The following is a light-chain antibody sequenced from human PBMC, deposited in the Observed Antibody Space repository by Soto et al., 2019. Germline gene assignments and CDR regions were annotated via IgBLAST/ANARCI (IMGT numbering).Light chain of an antibody. CDR1: QSVSSY. Sequence: EIVLTQSPATLSLSPGERATLSCRASQSVSSYLAWYQQKPGQAPRLLIYDASNRATGIPDRFSGSGSGTDFTLTITRVEPEDFAVYYCQQYATSPLTFGGGTKVDIK. J-gene: IGKJ4*01. V-gene: IGKV3-20*01. CDR3: QQYATSPLT. CDR2: DAS.